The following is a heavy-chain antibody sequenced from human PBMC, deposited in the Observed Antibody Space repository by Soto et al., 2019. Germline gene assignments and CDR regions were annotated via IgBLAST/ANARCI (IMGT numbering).Heavy chain of an antibody. CDR2: IHHSGST. Sequence: QVQLQESGPGLVKPSQTLSLTCSVSGGSISSGDYYWNWIRHHPGKGLEWIGYIHHSGSTFYNPSLKSRVTISIDTSKNQFSLKLTSVTAADTAVYYCAREGWNRTRGFGYWGQGTLVTVSS. D-gene: IGHD1-1*01. V-gene: IGHV4-31*03. CDR1: GGSISSGDYY. J-gene: IGHJ4*02. CDR3: AREGWNRTRGFGY.